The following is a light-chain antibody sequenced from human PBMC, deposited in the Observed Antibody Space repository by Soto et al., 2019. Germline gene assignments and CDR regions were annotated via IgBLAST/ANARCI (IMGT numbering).Light chain of an antibody. J-gene: IGKJ4*01. CDR2: GAS. CDR1: QTVSSN. V-gene: IGKV3-15*01. Sequence: EILMTQSPATLSVSQGERATLXXRASQTVSSNLAWYQQKPGQAPRLLISGASTRATGIPARFSGSGSGTEFTLTISSLQSEDFAVYYCQQYNNWPRATFGGGTKVDI. CDR3: QQYNNWPRAT.